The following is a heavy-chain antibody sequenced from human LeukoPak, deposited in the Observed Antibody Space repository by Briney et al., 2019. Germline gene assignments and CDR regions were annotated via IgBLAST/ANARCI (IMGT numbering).Heavy chain of an antibody. CDR2: IYYSGST. CDR3: ASGTVQLEAGGWFDP. Sequence: SETLSLTCTVSGGSISSYYWSWIRQPPGKGLEWSGYIYYSGSTNYNPSLKSRVTISVDTYKNQFSLKLSSVTAADTAVYYCASGTVQLEAGGWFDPWGQGTLVTVSS. J-gene: IGHJ5*02. V-gene: IGHV4-59*01. D-gene: IGHD1-1*01. CDR1: GGSISSYY.